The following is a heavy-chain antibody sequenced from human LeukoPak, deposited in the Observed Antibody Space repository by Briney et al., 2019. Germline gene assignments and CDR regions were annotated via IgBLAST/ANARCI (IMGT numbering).Heavy chain of an antibody. V-gene: IGHV3-21*01. J-gene: IGHJ3*02. D-gene: IGHD3-9*01. CDR2: ISSSSSYI. Sequence: GGSLRLSCAASGFTFSSYSMNWVRQAPGKGLEWVSSISSSSSYIYYADSVKGRFTISRDNAKNSLYPQMNSLRAEDTAVYYCARESDVLRYFDWSYDAFDIWGQGTMVTVSS. CDR1: GFTFSSYS. CDR3: ARESDVLRYFDWSYDAFDI.